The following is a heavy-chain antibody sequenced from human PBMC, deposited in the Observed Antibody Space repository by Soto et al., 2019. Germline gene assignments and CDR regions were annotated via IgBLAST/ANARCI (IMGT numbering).Heavy chain of an antibody. CDR1: GFTFNSYD. V-gene: IGHV3-30*03. D-gene: IGHD3-3*01. J-gene: IGHJ4*02. Sequence: QVQLVESGGGVVQPGRSLRLSCAASGFTFNSYDMHWVRQAPGKGLEWVAGISYDGTKQNYGDFPKGRFTISRDNFKNTLVLEANSLTREDTAVYYCGREVKTTFGPETSSGHFDSWGQGTLLTVSS. CDR3: GREVKTTFGPETSSGHFDS. CDR2: ISYDGTKQ.